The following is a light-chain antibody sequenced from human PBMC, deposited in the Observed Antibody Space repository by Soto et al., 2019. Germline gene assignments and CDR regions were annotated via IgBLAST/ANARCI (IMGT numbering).Light chain of an antibody. CDR2: EVN. Sequence: QSVLRHPPSACWSPGHSVSISCTGTSSDVGGYNYVSWYQQHPGKAPKLMIYEVNKRPSGVPDRFSGSKSGNTASLTVSGLQAEDEADHYCSSYTSSSTLVFGTGTKVTVL. CDR3: SSYTSSSTLV. J-gene: IGLJ1*01. V-gene: IGLV2-8*01. CDR1: SSDVGGYNY.